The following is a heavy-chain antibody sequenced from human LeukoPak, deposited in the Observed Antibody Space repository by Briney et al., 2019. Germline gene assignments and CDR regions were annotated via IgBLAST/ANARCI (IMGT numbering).Heavy chain of an antibody. D-gene: IGHD2-21*02. CDR3: ARDGDAPMTDFDY. J-gene: IGHJ4*02. Sequence: RSLRLSCAASGFTFSSYWMCWVRQDPGKGLAWVSCIKTDGSITAYAGSVKGRFTISRDNAKNTLYLQMNSLRADDTAVYYCARDGDAPMTDFDYWGQGTLVTVSS. V-gene: IGHV3-74*01. CDR2: IKTDGSIT. CDR1: GFTFSSYW.